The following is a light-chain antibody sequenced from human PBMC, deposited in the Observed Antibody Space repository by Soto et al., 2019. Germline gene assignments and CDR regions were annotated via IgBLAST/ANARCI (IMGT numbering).Light chain of an antibody. CDR1: SSGVGAYNY. CDR3: TSWTTSTTMK. Sequence: QSLLTQPSSVSGSPGQSITISCTGTSSGVGAYNYVSWYQQHPGKAPKLMIYDVNIRPSGVSNRFSGSKSGNTASLTISGLQAEDEADYYCTSWTTSTTMKFGGGTKVTVL. J-gene: IGLJ2*01. CDR2: DVN. V-gene: IGLV2-14*01.